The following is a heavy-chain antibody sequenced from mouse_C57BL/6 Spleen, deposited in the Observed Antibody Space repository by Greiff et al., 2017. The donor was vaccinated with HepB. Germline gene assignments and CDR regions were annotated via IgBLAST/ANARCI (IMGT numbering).Heavy chain of an antibody. V-gene: IGHV1-82*01. D-gene: IGHD4-1*01. CDR2: IYPGDGDT. J-gene: IGHJ1*03. CDR1: GYAFSSSW. Sequence: VQGVESGPELVKPGASVKISCKASGYAFSSSWMNWVKQRPGKGLEWIGRIYPGDGDTNYNGKFKGKATLTADKSSSTAYMQLSSLTSEDSAVYFCARSGTAYFDVWGTGTTVTVSS. CDR3: ARSGTAYFDV.